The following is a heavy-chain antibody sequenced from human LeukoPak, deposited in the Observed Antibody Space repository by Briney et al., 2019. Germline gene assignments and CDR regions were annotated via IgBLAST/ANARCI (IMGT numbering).Heavy chain of an antibody. D-gene: IGHD6-13*01. CDR2: IYYDGSNQ. V-gene: IGHV3-33*01. CDR3: VRDSGWWRFDL. Sequence: GGSLRLSCVVSGLRFRNYGMHWVRQAPGKGLEWVAVIYYDGSNQYYADSVKGRFTVSRDNAKNSLYLQMNNLRAEDTAVYYCVRDSGWWRFDLWGQGIQVTVSS. CDR1: GLRFRNYG. J-gene: IGHJ4*02.